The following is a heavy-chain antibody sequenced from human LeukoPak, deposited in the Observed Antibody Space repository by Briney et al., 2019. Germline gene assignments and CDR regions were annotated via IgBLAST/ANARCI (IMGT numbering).Heavy chain of an antibody. Sequence: PGGSLRLACAASGFTFGSYWMSWVGQAPAKGLEWVANIKQDGSEKYYVDSVKGRFTISRDNAKNSLYLQMNSLRAEDTAVYYCARGRGNYPFGYWGQGTLVTVSS. J-gene: IGHJ4*02. V-gene: IGHV3-7*01. D-gene: IGHD1-7*01. CDR3: ARGRGNYPFGY. CDR1: GFTFGSYW. CDR2: IKQDGSEK.